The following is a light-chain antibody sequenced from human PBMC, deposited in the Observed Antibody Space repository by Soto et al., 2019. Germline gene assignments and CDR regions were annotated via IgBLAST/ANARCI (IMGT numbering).Light chain of an antibody. CDR3: QQSYSAPVT. J-gene: IGKJ2*01. CDR2: ATS. V-gene: IGKV1-39*01. CDR1: QSIFSY. Sequence: DIQMNQSPSSLSASIGDRVTITCRASQSIFSYLKWFQQKPGEAPKLLIQATSSLQSGVPSRFSGSGSGTEFALTIHSLQPEDVAVYYCQQSYSAPVTLGQGTKL.